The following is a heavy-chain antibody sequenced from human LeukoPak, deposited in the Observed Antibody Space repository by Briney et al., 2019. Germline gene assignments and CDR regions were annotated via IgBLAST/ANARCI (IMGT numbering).Heavy chain of an antibody. CDR3: SKDLTSDFGGDLDP. V-gene: IGHV3-30*02. D-gene: IGHD3-10*01. Sequence: GGSPRLSCAASGFTFSNYGMHWVRQAPGKGLEWVALISFDGSRKYYADSVKGRFTISRDNSKSTVYLQMNSLRVEDAAVYYCSKDLTSDFGGDLDPWGQGTLVTVSS. J-gene: IGHJ5*02. CDR2: ISFDGSRK. CDR1: GFTFSNYG.